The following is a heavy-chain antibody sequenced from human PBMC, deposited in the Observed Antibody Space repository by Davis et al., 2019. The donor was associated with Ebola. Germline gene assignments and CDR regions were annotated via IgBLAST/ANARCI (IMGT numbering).Heavy chain of an antibody. CDR2: IIPIFGTA. D-gene: IGHD6-13*01. Sequence: SVKVSCKASGYTFTGYYMHWVRQAPGQGLEWMGGIIPIFGTANYAQKFQGRVTITADKSTSTAYMELSSLRSEDTAVYYCARALIYSTHDNYYGMDVWGQGTTVTVSS. CDR1: GYTFTGYY. CDR3: ARALIYSTHDNYYGMDV. J-gene: IGHJ6*02. V-gene: IGHV1-69*06.